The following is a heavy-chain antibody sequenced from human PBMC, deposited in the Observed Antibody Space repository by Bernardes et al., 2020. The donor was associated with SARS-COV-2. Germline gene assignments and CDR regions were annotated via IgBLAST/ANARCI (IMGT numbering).Heavy chain of an antibody. V-gene: IGHV3-74*01. Sequence: GSLRLSCAGSGYRFSSYWMHWVRQVPGQGPVWVARMNQDGAVTDYADSVQGRFTISRDNAKDTLYRQMNSLRVEDTAVDYCSRELSGAQDFWGQGTLVTVAS. D-gene: IGHD7-27*01. J-gene: IGHJ4*02. CDR3: SRELSGAQDF. CDR2: MNQDGAVT. CDR1: GYRFSSYW.